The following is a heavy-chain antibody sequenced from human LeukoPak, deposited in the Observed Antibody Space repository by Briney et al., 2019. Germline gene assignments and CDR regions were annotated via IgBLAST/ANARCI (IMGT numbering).Heavy chain of an antibody. Sequence: PGGSLRLSCAASGFTFSDYYMSWIRQAPGKGLEWISYISSSTSTIYCADSVKGRFSISRDNAKDSLYLQMNSLRAEDTAVYYCARLRVVVAATPKYFDYWGQGTLVTVS. V-gene: IGHV3-11*04. CDR1: GFTFSDYY. D-gene: IGHD2-15*01. CDR2: ISSSTSTI. CDR3: ARLRVVVAATPKYFDY. J-gene: IGHJ4*02.